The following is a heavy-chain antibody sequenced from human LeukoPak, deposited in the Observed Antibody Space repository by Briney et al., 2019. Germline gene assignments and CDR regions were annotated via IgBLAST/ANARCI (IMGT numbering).Heavy chain of an antibody. CDR1: GGSISSYY. V-gene: IGHV4-59*12. CDR3: ASSYYDILTGYSGWFDP. J-gene: IGHJ5*02. Sequence: SETLSLTCTVSGGSISSYYWSWIRQPPGKGLEWIGYTYYSGSTNYNPSLKSRVTISVDTSKNQFSLKLSSVTAADTAVYYCASSYYDILTGYSGWFDPWGQGTLVTVSS. CDR2: TYYSGST. D-gene: IGHD3-9*01.